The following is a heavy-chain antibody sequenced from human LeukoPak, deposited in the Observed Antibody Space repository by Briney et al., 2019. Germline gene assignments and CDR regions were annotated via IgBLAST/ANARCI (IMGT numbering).Heavy chain of an antibody. CDR3: ARLTTVTGGVFDY. CDR2: IYPGDSDS. V-gene: IGHV5-51*01. Sequence: GESLKISCKGSGCSFTTYWIAWVRQMPGKGLEWMGIIYPGDSDSRSSPSFQGQVTISADKSIDTTYLQWSSLKASDTAMYYCARLTTVTGGVFDYWGQGTLVTVSS. D-gene: IGHD4-17*01. J-gene: IGHJ4*02. CDR1: GCSFTTYW.